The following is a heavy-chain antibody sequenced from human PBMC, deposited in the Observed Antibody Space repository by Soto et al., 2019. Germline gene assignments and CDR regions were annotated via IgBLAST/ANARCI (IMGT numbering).Heavy chain of an antibody. CDR3: ATTTVTTIDAFDI. Sequence: PSETLSLTCTVSGGSISGYYWTWLRQPPGKGLEWIGYIYYSGYTNYNPSLKSRVTISVDTSKNQFSLMLSSVTAADTAVYYCATTTVTTIDAFDIWGQGTMVTVS. D-gene: IGHD4-17*01. J-gene: IGHJ3*02. V-gene: IGHV4-59*01. CDR2: IYYSGYT. CDR1: GGSISGYY.